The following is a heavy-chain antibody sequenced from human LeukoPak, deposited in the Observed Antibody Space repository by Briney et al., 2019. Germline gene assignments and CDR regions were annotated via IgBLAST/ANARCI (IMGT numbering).Heavy chain of an antibody. J-gene: IGHJ4*02. D-gene: IGHD2-8*01. V-gene: IGHV4-61*01. CDR1: GGSITTHNYY. CDR3: ARNGLPYYFDY. CDR2: IYYSGST. Sequence: PSETLSLTCSVSGGSITTHNYYWTWIRQPPGKGLEWIGYIYYSGSTNYNPSLKSRVTISVDTSKNQFSLKLSSVTAADTAVYYCARNGLPYYFDYWGQGTLVTVSS.